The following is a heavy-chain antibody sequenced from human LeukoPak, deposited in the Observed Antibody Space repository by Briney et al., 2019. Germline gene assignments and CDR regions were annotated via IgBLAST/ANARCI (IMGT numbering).Heavy chain of an antibody. CDR1: GGSVSSTSYY. V-gene: IGHV4-39*07. J-gene: IGHJ4*02. CDR2: IYYSGST. CDR3: ARDAEGLDY. Sequence: SETLSLTCAVSGGSVSSTSYYWGWIRQPPGKGLEWIGSIYYSGSTYYNPSLKSRVTISVDTSKNQFSLKLNSVTAADTAVYFCARDAEGLDYWGQGTLVTVSS.